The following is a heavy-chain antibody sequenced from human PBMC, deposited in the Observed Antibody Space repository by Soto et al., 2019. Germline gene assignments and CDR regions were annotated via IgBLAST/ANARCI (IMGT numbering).Heavy chain of an antibody. D-gene: IGHD2-2*02. CDR1: GGSISSGGYY. V-gene: IGHV4-31*03. CDR2: IYYSGST. J-gene: IGHJ5*02. Sequence: PSETLSLTCTVSGGSISSGGYYWSWIRQHPGKGLEWIGYIYYSGSTYYNPSLKSRVTISVDTSKNQFSLKLSSVTAADTAVYYCARDTIVVVPAAIPKQYNWFDPWGQGTLVTV. CDR3: ARDTIVVVPAAIPKQYNWFDP.